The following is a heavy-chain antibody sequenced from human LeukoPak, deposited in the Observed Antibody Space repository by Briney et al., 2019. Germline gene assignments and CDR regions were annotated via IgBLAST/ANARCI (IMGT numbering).Heavy chain of an antibody. D-gene: IGHD3-22*01. CDR2: INHSGST. CDR1: GGSFSAYY. V-gene: IGHV4-34*01. J-gene: IGHJ4*02. Sequence: SETLSLTCAVYGGSFSAYYWSWVRQPPGKGLEWIGEINHSGSTNYNPSLKSRVTMSVDTSKNQFSLKLSSVTAADTAVYYCAREDNPGRVTMILPDWGQGTLVTVSS. CDR3: AREDNPGRVTMILPD.